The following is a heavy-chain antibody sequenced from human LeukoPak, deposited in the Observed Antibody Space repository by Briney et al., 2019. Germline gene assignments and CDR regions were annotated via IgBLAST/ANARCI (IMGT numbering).Heavy chain of an antibody. J-gene: IGHJ6*02. CDR2: LVYDGFYK. CDR3: AKDLIARVRGSPMDV. Sequence: GGSLRLSCAASGFSFSNYGMHWVRQAPGKGLEWVALLVYDGFYKYYADSVKGRFTISRDDSTNTVYLQLSSLRAEDTAVYYCAKDLIARVRGSPMDVWGQGTRVIVSS. V-gene: IGHV3-30*18. CDR1: GFSFSNYG. D-gene: IGHD3-10*01.